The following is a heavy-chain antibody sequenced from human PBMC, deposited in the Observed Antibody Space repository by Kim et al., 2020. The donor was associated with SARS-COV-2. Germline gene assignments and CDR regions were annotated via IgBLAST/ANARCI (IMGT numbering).Heavy chain of an antibody. J-gene: IGHJ4*02. CDR3: AKDAGRIAVAGMLDY. V-gene: IGHV3-33*06. D-gene: IGHD6-19*01. Sequence: DSVKGRFTISRDNSKNTLYRQMNSLRAEDTAVYYCAKDAGRIAVAGMLDYWGQGTLVTVSS.